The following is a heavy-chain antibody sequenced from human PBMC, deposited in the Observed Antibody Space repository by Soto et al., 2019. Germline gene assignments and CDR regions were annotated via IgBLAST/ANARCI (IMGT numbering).Heavy chain of an antibody. Sequence: SATLSLTCTVSGDPITTGGFYWSWIRHHPGKCLEWIGYIHHSGKAYYSPSLESRATISVDTSKRQFFLKLKAMTAAETDVYYCEGDASRWASYRHCVNPWGQG. D-gene: IGHD1-26*01. CDR1: GDPITTGGFY. CDR3: EGDASRWASYRHCVNP. J-gene: IGHJ5*02. V-gene: IGHV4-31*03. CDR2: IHHSGKA.